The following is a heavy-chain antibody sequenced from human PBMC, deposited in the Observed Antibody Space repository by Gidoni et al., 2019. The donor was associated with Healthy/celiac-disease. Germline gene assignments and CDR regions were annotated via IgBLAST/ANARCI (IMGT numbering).Heavy chain of an antibody. CDR1: GCPFSRYA. D-gene: IGHD6-13*01. CDR3: AKVLGPIAAAGYFDY. J-gene: IGHJ4*02. Sequence: EVQLLESGGGLVQPGGSLRPSCAASGCPFSRYAMSWVRQAPGKGLEWVSAISGSGGSTYYADSVKGRFTISRDNSKNTLYLQMNSLRAEDTAVYYCAKVLGPIAAAGYFDYWGQGTLVTVSS. CDR2: ISGSGGST. V-gene: IGHV3-23*01.